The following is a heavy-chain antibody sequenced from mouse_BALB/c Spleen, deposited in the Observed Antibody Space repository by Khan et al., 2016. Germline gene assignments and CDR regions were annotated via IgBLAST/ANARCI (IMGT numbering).Heavy chain of an antibody. CDR3: TRVDTTGYAWFAY. D-gene: IGHD3-2*01. CDR1: GYTFSNYW. J-gene: IGHJ3*01. Sequence: VQLQQSGTVLARPGASVKMSCKASGYTFSNYWMHWMKQRPGQGLEWIGVIYPGNTDATYNQNFKGKAELTAVASTSTAYLEHSSLTNEDSAVYYCTRVDTTGYAWFAYWGQGTLVTVSA. V-gene: IGHV1-5*01. CDR2: IYPGNTDA.